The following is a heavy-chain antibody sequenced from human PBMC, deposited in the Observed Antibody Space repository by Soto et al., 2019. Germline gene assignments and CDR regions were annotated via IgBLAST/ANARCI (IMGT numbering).Heavy chain of an antibody. V-gene: IGHV1-69*12. CDR2: IIPIFGTA. CDR3: ARAPLTNIVATIPTSFDY. D-gene: IGHD5-12*01. CDR1: GGTFSSYD. Sequence: QVQLVQSGAEVKKPGSSVKVSCKASGGTFSSYDISWVRQAPGQGLEWMGGIIPIFGTANYAQKFQGRVTITADESMSTAYMELSSLRSEDTAVYYCARAPLTNIVATIPTSFDYWGQGTLVTVSS. J-gene: IGHJ4*02.